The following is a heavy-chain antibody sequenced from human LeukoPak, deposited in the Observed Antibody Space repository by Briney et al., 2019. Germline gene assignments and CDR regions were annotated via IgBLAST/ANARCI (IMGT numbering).Heavy chain of an antibody. D-gene: IGHD1-14*01. J-gene: IGHJ4*02. CDR1: GFTFSFCG. V-gene: IGHV3-21*01. Sequence: GGSLRLSCAASGFTFSFCGFNWVRQAPGKGLEWVSSIGPTGTDRYYADSVRGRFTISRDNAKNSMYLQMDSLRDEDTAVYYCATETIGRHYDYWGQGTLLTVSS. CDR2: IGPTGTDR. CDR3: ATETIGRHYDY.